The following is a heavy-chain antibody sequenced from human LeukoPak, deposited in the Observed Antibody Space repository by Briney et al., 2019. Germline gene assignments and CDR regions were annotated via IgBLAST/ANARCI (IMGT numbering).Heavy chain of an antibody. D-gene: IGHD4-17*01. CDR1: GYTFTIYY. V-gene: IGHV1-46*01. Sequence: ASLKVSCKASGYTFTIYYMHCVRQAPRQGLEWMGIINPSGGSTSYAQKFQGRVTMTRDTSTSTVYMELSSLRSEDTAVYYCARTHGLTNWFDPWGQGTLVTVSS. CDR2: INPSGGST. CDR3: ARTHGLTNWFDP. J-gene: IGHJ5*02.